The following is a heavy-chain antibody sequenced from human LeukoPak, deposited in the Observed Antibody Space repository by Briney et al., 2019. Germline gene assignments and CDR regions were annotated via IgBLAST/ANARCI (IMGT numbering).Heavy chain of an antibody. CDR3: ARGVGYCSGGSCFNWFDP. CDR2: ISAYNGNT. CDR1: GYTFTSYG. Sequence: ASVKVSCKASGYTFTSYGISWVRQAPGQGLEWMGWISAYNGNTNYAQKLQGRVTMTTDTSTSTAYMELRSLRSDDTAVHYCARGVGYCSGGSCFNWFDPWGQGTLVTVSS. D-gene: IGHD2-15*01. V-gene: IGHV1-18*04. J-gene: IGHJ5*02.